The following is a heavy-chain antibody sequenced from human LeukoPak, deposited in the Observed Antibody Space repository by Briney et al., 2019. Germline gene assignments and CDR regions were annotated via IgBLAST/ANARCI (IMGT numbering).Heavy chain of an antibody. Sequence: GGSLRLSCAASGFTFSSYGMSWVRQAPGKGLEWVSAIGGRDGSTYYADSVKGRSTISRDNSKNTLYVQMNSLRAEDTAVYYCAKGHYYGSGSLDYWGQGTLVTVSS. J-gene: IGHJ4*02. CDR2: IGGRDGST. CDR1: GFTFSSYG. D-gene: IGHD3-10*01. V-gene: IGHV3-23*01. CDR3: AKGHYYGSGSLDY.